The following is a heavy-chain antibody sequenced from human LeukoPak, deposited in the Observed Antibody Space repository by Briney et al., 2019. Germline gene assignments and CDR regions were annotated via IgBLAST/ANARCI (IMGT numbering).Heavy chain of an antibody. J-gene: IGHJ4*02. CDR2: IYYSGST. D-gene: IGHD6-19*01. CDR3: ARAGSGWSDFDY. Sequence: SETLSLTCTVSGGSISSYYWSWIRQPPGKGLVWIGYIYYSGSTNYNPSLKSRVTISVDTSKNQFSLKLSSATAAGTAGYYCARAGSGWSDFDYWGQGTLVTVSS. V-gene: IGHV4-59*12. CDR1: GGSISSYY.